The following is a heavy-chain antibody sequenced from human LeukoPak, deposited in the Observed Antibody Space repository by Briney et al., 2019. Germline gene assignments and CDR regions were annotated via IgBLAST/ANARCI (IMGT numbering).Heavy chain of an antibody. Sequence: GGSLRLSCAASGFTFSTYNMNWVRQAPGKGLEWVSSLGGGSTYMYYADSVKGRFTISRDNAKNSLYLQMNSLRAEDTAVYYCARLFYGDYGSFDYWGQGTLVTVSS. CDR1: GFTFSTYN. CDR3: ARLFYGDYGSFDY. J-gene: IGHJ4*02. CDR2: LGGGSTYM. D-gene: IGHD4-17*01. V-gene: IGHV3-21*01.